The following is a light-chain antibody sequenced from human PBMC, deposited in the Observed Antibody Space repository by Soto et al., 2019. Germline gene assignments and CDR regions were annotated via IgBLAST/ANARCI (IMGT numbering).Light chain of an antibody. CDR1: NRDVGGYNY. CDR2: EVT. CDR3: QSFDSSLSGYV. Sequence: QSALAQPASVSGSPGQSITISCAGTNRDVGGYNYVSWYQQYPGKAPKLIIYEVTYRPSGVSNRFSGSKSGNTASLTISGLQAEDEADYYCQSFDSSLSGYVFGTGTKLTVL. V-gene: IGLV2-14*01. J-gene: IGLJ1*01.